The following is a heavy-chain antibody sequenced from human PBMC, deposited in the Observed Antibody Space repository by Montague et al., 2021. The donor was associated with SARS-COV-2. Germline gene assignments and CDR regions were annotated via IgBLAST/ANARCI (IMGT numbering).Heavy chain of an antibody. D-gene: IGHD1-20*01. CDR1: GACISSTGYY. V-gene: IGHV4-39*01. CDR3: ARRVTGTAVHYYYYGMDV. J-gene: IGHJ6*02. CDR2: IYYSGST. Sequence: SETLSLTCTVLGACISSTGYYWSWMRQPPGRGLEWIGSIYYSGSTYYNPSLKSRVTTSVDTSKNQFSLKLSSVTAADTAVYYCARRVTGTAVHYYYYGMDVWGQGTTVTVSS.